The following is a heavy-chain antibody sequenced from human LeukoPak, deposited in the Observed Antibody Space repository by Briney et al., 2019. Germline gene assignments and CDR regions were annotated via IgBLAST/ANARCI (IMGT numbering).Heavy chain of an antibody. V-gene: IGHV1-69*13. D-gene: IGHD7-27*01. CDR3: AREVRWGGGHDAFDI. CDR1: GGTFSNNA. J-gene: IGHJ3*02. Sequence: ASVKVSCKASGGTFSNNAISWVRQAPGRGLELMGGIIPIFGAANYAQHFQGRVTITADESTSTAFMELSSLRSEDTAMYDCAREVRWGGGHDAFDIWGQGTMVTVSS. CDR2: IIPIFGAA.